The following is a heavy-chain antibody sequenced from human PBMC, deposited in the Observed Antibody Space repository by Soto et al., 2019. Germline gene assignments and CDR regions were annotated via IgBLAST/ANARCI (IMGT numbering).Heavy chain of an antibody. Sequence: EVQLVESGGGLVQPGGSLRLSCAASGFTFSSYSMNWVRQAPGKGLEWVANIKQDGSEKYYVDSVKGRFTISRDNAKNSLYLQMNSLRAEDTAMYYCARDSKQWLSDYWGQGTLVTVSS. CDR3: ARDSKQWLSDY. CDR2: IKQDGSEK. J-gene: IGHJ4*02. CDR1: GFTFSSYS. D-gene: IGHD6-19*01. V-gene: IGHV3-7*03.